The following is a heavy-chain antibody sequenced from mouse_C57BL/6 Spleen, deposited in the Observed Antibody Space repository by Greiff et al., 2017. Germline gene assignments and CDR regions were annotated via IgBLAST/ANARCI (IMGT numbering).Heavy chain of an antibody. J-gene: IGHJ4*01. CDR1: GYSITSGYY. D-gene: IGHD1-1*01. CDR3: ARERIDYGSSPLAMDY. Sequence: EVQLQESGPGLVKPSQSLSLTCSVTGYSITSGYYWNWIRQFPGNKLEWMGYISYDGSNNYNPSLKNRISITRDTSKNQFFLKLNSVTTEDTATYYCARERIDYGSSPLAMDYWGQGTSVTVSS. V-gene: IGHV3-6*01. CDR2: ISYDGSN.